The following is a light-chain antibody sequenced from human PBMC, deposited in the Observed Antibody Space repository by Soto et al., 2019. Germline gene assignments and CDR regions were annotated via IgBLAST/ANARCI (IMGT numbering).Light chain of an antibody. J-gene: IGKJ1*01. V-gene: IGKV1-5*03. Sequence: PLTPSPSSLSASVWDRVTLPCRASQGISSYFAWYQQKPGKAPKLLIYRASSSESGVPSRFSGSGSGTEFTLTISSVQPDDFATYYCQQYNSYSQTFGQGTKVDIK. CDR3: QQYNSYSQT. CDR1: QGISSY. CDR2: RAS.